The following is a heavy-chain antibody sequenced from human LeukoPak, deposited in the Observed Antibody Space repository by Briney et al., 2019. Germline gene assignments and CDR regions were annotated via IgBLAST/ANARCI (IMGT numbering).Heavy chain of an antibody. Sequence: ASVKVSCKASGYTFTSYGISWVRQAPGQGLEWMGWISAYNGNTNYAQKLQGRVTMTTDTSTSTAYMELRSLRSDDTAVYYCARDLRPSYYYYYGMDVWGQGTTVTVSS. V-gene: IGHV1-18*01. D-gene: IGHD6-25*01. CDR2: ISAYNGNT. J-gene: IGHJ6*02. CDR3: ARDLRPSYYYYYGMDV. CDR1: GYTFTSYG.